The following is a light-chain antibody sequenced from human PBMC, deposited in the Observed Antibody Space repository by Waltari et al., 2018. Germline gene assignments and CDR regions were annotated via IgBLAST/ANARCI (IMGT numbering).Light chain of an antibody. Sequence: IVLTQSPATVSLSPGEGATPSCRSSQSVSMYLAWYQQKPGKAPRLLIYYASNRAAGIPARFSGSGSGTDFTLTISTLEPEDFAVYYCHQFYNWPLTFGGGTKVEIK. J-gene: IGKJ4*01. CDR1: QSVSMY. V-gene: IGKV3-11*01. CDR3: HQFYNWPLT. CDR2: YAS.